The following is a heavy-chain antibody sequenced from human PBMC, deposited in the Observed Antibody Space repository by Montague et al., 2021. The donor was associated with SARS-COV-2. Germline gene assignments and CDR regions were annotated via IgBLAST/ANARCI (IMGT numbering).Heavy chain of an antibody. D-gene: IGHD3-22*01. V-gene: IGHV4-61*02. J-gene: IGHJ4*02. CDR3: ARDWDCYDSSGWGIHYFDF. Sequence: TLSLTCTVSGGSIRSGSYYWSWIRQPAGKGLEWIGRFYTSGSTNYNPSLKSRVSISEDISKNQVSLRLTSVTAADTAVNYCARDWDCYDSSGWGIHYFDFGGQGTLVIVSS. CDR1: GGSIRSGSYY. CDR2: FYTSGST.